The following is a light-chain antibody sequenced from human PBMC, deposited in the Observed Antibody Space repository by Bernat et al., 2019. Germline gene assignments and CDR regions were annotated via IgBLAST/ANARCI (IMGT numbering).Light chain of an antibody. CDR2: EDK. Sequence: NLILTQSHSVSESPGKTVTISCTRSSGSIAGNYVHWYQQRPGSTPTIVIYEDKQRPSGVPDRFSGSIDSSSNSASLTISGLKTEDEADYCCQSYDGSNRRVFGTGTKVTV. J-gene: IGLJ1*01. CDR1: SGSIAGNY. V-gene: IGLV6-57*04. CDR3: QSYDGSNRRV.